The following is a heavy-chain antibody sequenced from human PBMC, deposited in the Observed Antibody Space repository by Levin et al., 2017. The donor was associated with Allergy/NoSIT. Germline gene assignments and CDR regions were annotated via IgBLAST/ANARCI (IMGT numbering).Heavy chain of an antibody. V-gene: IGHV3-33*01. CDR1: GFTFSSYG. CDR2: IWYDGSNK. Sequence: AGGSLRLSCAASGFTFSSYGMHWVRQAPGKGLEWVAVIWYDGSNKYYADSVKGRFTISRDNSKNTLYLQMNSLRAEDTAVYYCAREKVSRGWLRESEYFDLWGRGTLVTVSS. J-gene: IGHJ2*01. CDR3: AREKVSRGWLRESEYFDL. D-gene: IGHD3-10*01.